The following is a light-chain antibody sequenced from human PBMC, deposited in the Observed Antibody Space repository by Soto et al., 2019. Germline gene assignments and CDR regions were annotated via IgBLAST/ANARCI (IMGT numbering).Light chain of an antibody. CDR3: QQYVTSPRT. V-gene: IGKV3-20*01. J-gene: IGKJ1*01. Sequence: EVVLTQSPDTLSLSPGETATLSCRASQSLRPTYVAWYQQKPGQAPRLLIYGASFRATDIPDRFSGRGSGADFTRSISRLEPEDFGVYYCQQYVTSPRTFGQGTKVEIK. CDR1: QSLRPTY. CDR2: GAS.